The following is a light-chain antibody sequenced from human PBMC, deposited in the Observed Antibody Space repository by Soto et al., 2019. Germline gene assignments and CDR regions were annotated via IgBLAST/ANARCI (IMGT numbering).Light chain of an antibody. CDR2: KVS. J-gene: IGKJ3*01. Sequence: DIVMTQTPLSSPVTLGQAASISCRSSQSLVHNDGNTYLSWFQQRPGQPPRLLIYKVSDRFSGVPDRFSGSGAGTDFTLTISSLQPEDFATYYCQQLNSYPSFGPGTKVDIK. V-gene: IGKV2-24*01. CDR1: QSLVHNDGNTY. CDR3: QQLNSYPS.